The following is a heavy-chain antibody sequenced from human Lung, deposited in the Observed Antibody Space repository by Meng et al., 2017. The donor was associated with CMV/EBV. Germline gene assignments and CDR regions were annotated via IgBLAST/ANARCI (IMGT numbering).Heavy chain of an antibody. J-gene: IGHJ4*02. Sequence: SDGSVSSSNWWRWVRQPPGKGLEWIGEIFRTGATNYNPSLKSRVTISVDKSNNQFSLKLTSVTAADTAVYYCGREGYFGSGNYPIDYWGQGNLVTVSS. V-gene: IGHV4-4*02. CDR1: DGSVSSSNW. CDR3: GREGYFGSGNYPIDY. D-gene: IGHD3-10*01. CDR2: IFRTGAT.